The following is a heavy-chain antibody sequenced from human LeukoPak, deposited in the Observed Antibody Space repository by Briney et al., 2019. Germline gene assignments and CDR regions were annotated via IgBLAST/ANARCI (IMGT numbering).Heavy chain of an antibody. V-gene: IGHV4-39*01. CDR1: GDSISNSNYY. CDR3: AGHTRVTTVVRVYGMDV. CDR2: IYYTGST. D-gene: IGHD2-15*01. J-gene: IGHJ6*02. Sequence: SETLSVTCTVSGDSISNSNYYWAWIRQSPGKGLEWIGSIYYTGSTYDNPFLKSRVTISIDTSKNQFSLKLTSVTAADSALYYCAGHTRVTTVVRVYGMDVWGQGTTVTVSS.